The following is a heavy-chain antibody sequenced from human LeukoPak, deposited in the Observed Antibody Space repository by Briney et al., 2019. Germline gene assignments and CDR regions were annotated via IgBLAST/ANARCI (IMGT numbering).Heavy chain of an antibody. D-gene: IGHD3-10*01. Sequence: QSGGSLRLSCAASGFTFSSYALSWVRQAPGKGLEWVSAISGSGDSTYYADSVKGRFTISRDNSMNTLYLQMNSLRAEDTAIYYCAKESSIMTSWGQGTLVTVSS. V-gene: IGHV3-23*01. CDR3: AKESSIMTS. CDR2: ISGSGDST. J-gene: IGHJ5*02. CDR1: GFTFSSYA.